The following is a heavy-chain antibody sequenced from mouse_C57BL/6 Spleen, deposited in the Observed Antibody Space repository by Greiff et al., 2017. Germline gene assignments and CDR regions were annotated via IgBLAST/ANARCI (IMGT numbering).Heavy chain of an antibody. V-gene: IGHV1-59*01. J-gene: IGHJ1*03. D-gene: IGHD2-1*01. CDR1: GYTFTSYW. CDR3: ARRGTIYYGNSWSYEG. CDR2: IDPSDSYT. Sequence: QVQLQQSGAELVRPGTSVKLSCKASGYTFTSYWMHWVKQRPGQGLEWIGVIDPSDSYTNYNQKFKGKATLTVDTSSSTAYMQLSSLTSEDSAVYYCARRGTIYYGNSWSYEGWGTGTTVTVAS.